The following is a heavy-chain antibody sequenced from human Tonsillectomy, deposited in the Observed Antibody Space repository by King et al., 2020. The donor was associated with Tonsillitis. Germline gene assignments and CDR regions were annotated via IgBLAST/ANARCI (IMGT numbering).Heavy chain of an antibody. D-gene: IGHD2-2*01. CDR2: VNRDESIT. CDR1: GFTFSNYW. V-gene: IGHV3-74*01. CDR3: SRPGGVYCSSTTCYDYFDY. Sequence: VQLVESGGGLVQPGGSLRLSCAASGFTFSNYWMHWVRQAPGKGLVWVSRVNRDESITDYADSVKGRFPISSDNAKNTLYLEMNSFRAEDTAVYYCSRPGGVYCSSTTCYDYFDYWGQGTLVTVSS. J-gene: IGHJ4*02.